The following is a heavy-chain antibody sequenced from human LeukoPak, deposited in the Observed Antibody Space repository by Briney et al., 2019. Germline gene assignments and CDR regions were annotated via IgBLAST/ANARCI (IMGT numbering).Heavy chain of an antibody. CDR2: INPSSGGT. J-gene: IGHJ3*02. Sequence: ASVNVSCKASGYTFTNYYMHWVRQAPGQGLEWMGWINPSSGGTDYAQRFQGRVTMTRDTSISTAYMELNSLKSDDTAVYYCARDGVYSRNFDAFDIWGQGTMVTVSS. V-gene: IGHV1-2*02. D-gene: IGHD6-13*01. CDR1: GYTFTNYY. CDR3: ARDGVYSRNFDAFDI.